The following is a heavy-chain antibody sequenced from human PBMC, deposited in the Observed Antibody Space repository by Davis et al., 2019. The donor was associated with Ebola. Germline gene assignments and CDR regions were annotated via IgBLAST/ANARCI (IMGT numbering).Heavy chain of an antibody. CDR1: GYTFTGYY. J-gene: IGHJ5*02. CDR2: INPNSGGT. V-gene: IGHV1-2*02. Sequence: ASVQVSCKASGYTFTGYYLHWVRQAPGQGLDWMGWINPNSGGTNYAQKFQGRVTMTRDTSISTAYMELSRLRSDDTAVYYCARDRPAAIRSVNWFDPWGQGTLVTVSS. CDR3: ARDRPAAIRSVNWFDP. D-gene: IGHD2-2*02.